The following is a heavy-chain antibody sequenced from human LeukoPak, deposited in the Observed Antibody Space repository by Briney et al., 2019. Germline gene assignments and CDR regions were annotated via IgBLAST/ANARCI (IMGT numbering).Heavy chain of an antibody. V-gene: IGHV3-23*01. CDR1: GFTFSSYA. CDR2: ISGSGGST. Sequence: SGGSLRLSCAASGFTFSSYAMSWVRQAPGKGLEWDSAISGSGGSTYYADSVKGRFTISRDNSKNTLYLQMNSLRAEDTAVYYCAKRIAAALDYWGQGTLVTVSS. J-gene: IGHJ4*02. D-gene: IGHD6-13*01. CDR3: AKRIAAALDY.